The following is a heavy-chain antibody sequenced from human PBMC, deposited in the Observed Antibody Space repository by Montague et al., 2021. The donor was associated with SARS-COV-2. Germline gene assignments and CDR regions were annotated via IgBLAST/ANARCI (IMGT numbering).Heavy chain of an antibody. D-gene: IGHD3-10*01. V-gene: IGHV2-70*11. CDR1: GFSLSTSGMC. Sequence: PALVKPTQTLTLTCTFSGFSLSTSGMCVSWIRQPPGKALEWLARXXWDDDKYHSTSLKTRLTISKDTSKNQVVLTMTNMDPVDTATYYCARIYYGSGSTPSDYWGQGTLVTVSS. J-gene: IGHJ4*02. CDR2: XXWDDDK. CDR3: ARIYYGSGSTPSDY.